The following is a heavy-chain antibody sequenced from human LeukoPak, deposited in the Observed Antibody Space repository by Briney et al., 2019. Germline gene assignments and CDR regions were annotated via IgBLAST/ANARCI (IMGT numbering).Heavy chain of an antibody. J-gene: IGHJ4*02. Sequence: PGRSLRLSCAASGFGFSSYGIHWVRQAPGKGLEWVAVISSDGRYKHYGDSVKGRFTISRDNSESSLYLKMDSLRAEDTAVYYCAKFEGIVPAAIPIDYWGQGTLVAVSS. CDR3: AKFEGIVPAAIPIDY. CDR2: ISSDGRYK. D-gene: IGHD2-2*02. V-gene: IGHV3-30*18. CDR1: GFGFSSYG.